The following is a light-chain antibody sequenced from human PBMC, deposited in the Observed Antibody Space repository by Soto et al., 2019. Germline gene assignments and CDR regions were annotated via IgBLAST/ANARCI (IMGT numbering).Light chain of an antibody. CDR3: AAWDDSLNGPV. J-gene: IGLJ3*02. CDR2: SNN. V-gene: IGLV1-44*01. CDR1: SSNIGSKT. Sequence: QSVLTQPPSASGTPGQRVTISCSGSSSNIGSKTVNWYQQLPGTAPKLLIYSNNQRPSGVPDRFSGSKSGTSASLAISGLQSEDEADYHCAAWDDSLNGPVFGGGTKPPS.